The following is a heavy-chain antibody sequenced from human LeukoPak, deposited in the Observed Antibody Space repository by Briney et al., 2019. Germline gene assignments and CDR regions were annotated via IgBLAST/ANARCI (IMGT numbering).Heavy chain of an antibody. CDR1: GGSISSSSYY. J-gene: IGHJ3*02. CDR2: IYYSGST. D-gene: IGHD1-26*01. Sequence: PSETLSLTCTVSGGSISSSSYYWGWIRQPPGKGLEWIGSIYYSGSTYYNPSLESRVTISVDTSKNQFSLKLSSVTAADTAVYYCASRGGWSYADYGAFDIWGQGTMVTVSS. V-gene: IGHV4-39*07. CDR3: ASRGGWSYADYGAFDI.